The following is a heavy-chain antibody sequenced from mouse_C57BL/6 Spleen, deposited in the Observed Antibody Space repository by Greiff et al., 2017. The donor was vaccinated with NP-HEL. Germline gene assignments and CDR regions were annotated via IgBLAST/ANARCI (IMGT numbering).Heavy chain of an antibody. CDR2: IYPGSGNT. J-gene: IGHJ3*01. CDR3: ARRDYDYDGFAY. CDR1: GYTFTDYY. Sequence: QVHVKQSGAELVRPGASVKLSCKASGYTFTDYYINWVKQRPGQGLEWIARIYPGSGNTYYNEKFKGKATLTAEKSSSTAYMQLSSLTSEDSAVYFCARRDYDYDGFAYWGQGTLVTVSA. V-gene: IGHV1-76*01. D-gene: IGHD2-4*01.